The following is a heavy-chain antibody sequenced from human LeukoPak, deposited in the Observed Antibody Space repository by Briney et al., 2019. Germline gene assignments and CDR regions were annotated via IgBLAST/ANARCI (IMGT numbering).Heavy chain of an antibody. CDR1: GFTFSSYG. CDR2: ISSSSSYI. V-gene: IGHV3-21*01. J-gene: IGHJ4*02. D-gene: IGHD3-22*01. Sequence: GGSLTLSCTASGFTFSSYGMLWLRQAPGKGLEWVSSISSSSSYIYYADSEKGRFTITRDNAKNSLYLQMNSLRAEDTAVYYCARGSTYYYDSSGYYTDDWGQGTLVTVSS. CDR3: ARGSTYYYDSSGYYTDD.